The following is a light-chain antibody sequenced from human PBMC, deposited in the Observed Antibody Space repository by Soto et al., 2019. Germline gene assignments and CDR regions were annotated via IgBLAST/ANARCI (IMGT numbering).Light chain of an antibody. J-gene: IGKJ4*01. V-gene: IGKV3-20*01. CDR3: QQFSSYPLT. Sequence: EFVLTQSPCTLSLSPGERATLSCRASQTVRNNYLAWYQQKPGQAPRLLIYDASSRATGIPDRFSGGGSGTDFTLTISRLEPEDFAVYYCQQFSSYPLTFGGGTKVAIK. CDR1: QTVRNNY. CDR2: DAS.